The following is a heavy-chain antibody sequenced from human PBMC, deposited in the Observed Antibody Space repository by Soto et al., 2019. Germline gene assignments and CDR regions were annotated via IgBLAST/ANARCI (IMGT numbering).Heavy chain of an antibody. CDR2: ISGSGGST. Sequence: GGSLRLSCAASGFTFSSYAMSWVRQAPGKGLEWVSAISGSGGSTYYADSVKGRFTISRDNSKNTLYLQMNSLRAEDTAVYYCAKDRQYSHPKYYNYGTDVWGQGTTVTVSS. D-gene: IGHD5-18*01. J-gene: IGHJ6*02. CDR3: AKDRQYSHPKYYNYGTDV. V-gene: IGHV3-23*01. CDR1: GFTFSSYA.